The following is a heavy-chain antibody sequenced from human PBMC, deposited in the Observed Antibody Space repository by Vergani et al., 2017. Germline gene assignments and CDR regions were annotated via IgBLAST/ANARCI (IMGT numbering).Heavy chain of an antibody. Sequence: EVQLVESGGGLVQPGRSLRLSCAASGFTFDDYAMHWVRQAPGKGLEWVSGISWNSGSIGYADSVKGRFTISRYNAKNSLYLQMNSLRAEDTALYYCAKGFGEFTYSENDYWGQGTLVTVSS. CDR1: GFTFDDYA. V-gene: IGHV3-9*01. D-gene: IGHD3-10*01. CDR2: ISWNSGSI. J-gene: IGHJ4*02. CDR3: AKGFGEFTYSENDY.